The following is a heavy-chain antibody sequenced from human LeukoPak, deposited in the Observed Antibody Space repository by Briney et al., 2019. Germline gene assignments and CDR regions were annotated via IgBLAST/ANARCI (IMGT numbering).Heavy chain of an antibody. CDR1: GGSFSGYY. CDR2: INHSGST. J-gene: IGHJ4*02. CDR3: ARAPIEAAMVHFDY. V-gene: IGHV4-34*01. Sequence: SETLSLTCAVYGGSFSGYYWSWIRQPPGKGLEWIGEINHSGSTNYNPSLKSRVTISVDTSKNQFSLKLSSVTAADTAVYYCARAPIEAAMVHFDYWGQGTLVTVSS. D-gene: IGHD5-18*01.